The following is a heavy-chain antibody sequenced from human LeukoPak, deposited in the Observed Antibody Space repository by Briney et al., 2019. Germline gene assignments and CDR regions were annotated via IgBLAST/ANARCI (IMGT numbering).Heavy chain of an antibody. D-gene: IGHD3-22*01. J-gene: IGHJ4*02. CDR2: IDHRGFT. Sequence: SETLSLTCAVYGGSFSAHYWSCLRQPPGKGLEWIGEIDHRGFTNYNPSLKSRVTISVDTSNNQFSLRLTSVTAADTAVYFCARESKTYDGSGYYHDSWGQGTLVTVSS. CDR3: ARESKTYDGSGYYHDS. CDR1: GGSFSAHY. V-gene: IGHV4-34*01.